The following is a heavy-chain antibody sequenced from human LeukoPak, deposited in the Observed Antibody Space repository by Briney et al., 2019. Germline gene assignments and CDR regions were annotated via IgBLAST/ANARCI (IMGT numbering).Heavy chain of an antibody. J-gene: IGHJ4*02. CDR3: ARHKDSGDYPLDY. CDR2: IYYSGNT. V-gene: IGHV4-59*02. D-gene: IGHD4-17*01. Sequence: SETLSLTCTVSGGSVSGYYWSWIRQPPGKGLEWIGYIYYSGNTNYNPSLKSRHIMSLDTSKNHFSLKLNSVTAADTAVYYCARHKDSGDYPLDYWXQGILVSVSS. CDR1: GGSVSGYY.